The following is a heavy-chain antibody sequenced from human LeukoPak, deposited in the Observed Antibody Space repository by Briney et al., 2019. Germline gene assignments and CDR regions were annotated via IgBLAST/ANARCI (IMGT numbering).Heavy chain of an antibody. J-gene: IGHJ4*02. Sequence: GGSLRLSCAASGFSFSTYAMSWVRQAPGKGLEWVSGISGSSSHTADADSVKGRFTIYRDNSRNTLYLQMSSLRAEDTAVYYCTKEHEKTNGAPEWGFDWGQGTLVTVSS. CDR1: GFSFSTYA. V-gene: IGHV3-23*01. CDR2: ISGSSSHT. D-gene: IGHD3-3*01. CDR3: TKEHEKTNGAPEWGFD.